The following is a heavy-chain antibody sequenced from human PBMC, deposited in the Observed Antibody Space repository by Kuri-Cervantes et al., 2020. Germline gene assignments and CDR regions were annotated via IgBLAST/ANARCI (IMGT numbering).Heavy chain of an antibody. CDR3: ARDWGAPGLNYYYHYGMDV. J-gene: IGHJ6*02. V-gene: IGHV3-21*01. CDR1: GFSFSDYS. CDR2: ISSRDSDI. D-gene: IGHD3-16*01. Sequence: GESLKISCAASGFSFSDYSMNWVCQAPGKGLEWVAFISSRDSDISYADSVKGRFTISRDNANNSLFLQMNSLTAEDTAVYYCARDWGAPGLNYYYHYGMDVWGQGTTVTVSS.